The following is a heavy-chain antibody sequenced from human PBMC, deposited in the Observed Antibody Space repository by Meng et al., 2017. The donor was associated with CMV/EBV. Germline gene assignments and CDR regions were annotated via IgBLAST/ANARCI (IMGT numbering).Heavy chain of an antibody. V-gene: IGHV4-30-4*08. CDR3: ARVVRDDFWSGYYRGGWFDP. CDR1: GDYF. D-gene: IGHD3-3*01. Sequence: GDYFWGWIRQPPGKGLEWIGYIYYSGTTYYNPSLKSRVTISVDTSKNQFSLKLSSVTAADTAVYYCARVVRDDFWSGYYRGGWFDPWGQGTLVTVSS. J-gene: IGHJ5*02. CDR2: IYYSGTT.